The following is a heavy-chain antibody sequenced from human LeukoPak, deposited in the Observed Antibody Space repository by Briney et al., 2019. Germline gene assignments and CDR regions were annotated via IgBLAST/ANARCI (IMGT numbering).Heavy chain of an antibody. Sequence: GASVKVSCKASGYTFTSYYMHWVRQAPGQGLEWMGIINPSGGSTSYAQKFQGRVTMTRDTSTSTVYMELSSLRSEDTAVYYCAREPLGFLEWFGFDYWGQGTLVTVSS. CDR1: GYTFTSYY. J-gene: IGHJ4*02. CDR2: INPSGGST. V-gene: IGHV1-46*01. CDR3: AREPLGFLEWFGFDY. D-gene: IGHD3-3*02.